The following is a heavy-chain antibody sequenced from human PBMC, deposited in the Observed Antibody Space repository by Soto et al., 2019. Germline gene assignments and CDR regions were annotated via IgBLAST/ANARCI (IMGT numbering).Heavy chain of an antibody. CDR3: AKDREITMIVVVTRPYFDY. Sequence: GGSLRLSCAASGFTFSDYYMSWIRQAPGKGLEWVSAISGSGGSTYYADSVKGRFTISRDNSKNTLYLQMNSLRAEDTAVYYCAKDREITMIVVVTRPYFDYWGQGTLVTVSS. J-gene: IGHJ4*02. D-gene: IGHD3-22*01. V-gene: IGHV3-23*01. CDR1: GFTFSDYY. CDR2: ISGSGGST.